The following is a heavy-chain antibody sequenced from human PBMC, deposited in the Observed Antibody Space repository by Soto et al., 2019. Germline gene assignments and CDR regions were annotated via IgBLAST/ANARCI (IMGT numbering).Heavy chain of an antibody. CDR2: IVVGTNNT. CDR1: GLSFSSSA. CDR3: AKRQKYCSGGSCYRFFAY. Sequence: SVKVSCKTSGLSFSSSAMQWVRQARGQRLEWIGWIVVGTNNTHYAQKLQERVTITRDMSTSTVYMELSSLRPEDTAVYYCAKRQKYCSGGSCYRFFAYWGQGTLVPVSS. V-gene: IGHV1-58*02. J-gene: IGHJ4*02. D-gene: IGHD2-15*01.